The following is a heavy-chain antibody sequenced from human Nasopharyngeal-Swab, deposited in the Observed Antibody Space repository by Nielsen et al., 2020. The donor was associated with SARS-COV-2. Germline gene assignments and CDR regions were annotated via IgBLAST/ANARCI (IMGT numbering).Heavy chain of an antibody. CDR3: ARRGLYDYVWGSSTSDAFDI. CDR2: ISSSSSYT. J-gene: IGHJ3*02. Sequence: WIRQPPGKGLEWVSYISSSSSYTNYADSVKDRFTISRDNAKNSLYLQMNSLRAEDTAVYYCARRGLYDYVWGSSTSDAFDIWGQGTMVTVSS. D-gene: IGHD3-16*01. V-gene: IGHV3-11*06.